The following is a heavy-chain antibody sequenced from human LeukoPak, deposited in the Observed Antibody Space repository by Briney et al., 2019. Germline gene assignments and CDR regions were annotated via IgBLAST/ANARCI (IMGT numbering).Heavy chain of an antibody. D-gene: IGHD5-18*01. CDR2: IYYSGST. CDR3: ARNRGYSYGLNDY. Sequence: SETLSLTCIVSGGSISSSSYYWGWIRQPPGKGLEWMGSIYYSGSTYYNPSLKSRVTISVDTSKNQFSLKLSSVTAADTAVYYCARNRGYSYGLNDYWGQGTLITVSP. J-gene: IGHJ4*02. V-gene: IGHV4-39*01. CDR1: GGSISSSSYY.